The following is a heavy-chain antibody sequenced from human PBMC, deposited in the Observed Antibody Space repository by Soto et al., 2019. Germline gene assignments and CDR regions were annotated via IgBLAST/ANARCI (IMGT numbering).Heavy chain of an antibody. V-gene: IGHV4-59*08. CDR2: IYSSGST. Sequence: SETLSLTCTVSGGSISYYYWSWIRQPPGKGLQWIGYIYSSGSTNYNPSLKSRVTISVDTSKNQFSLNLSSVTAADTAVYYCARQRRDFDYWGQGSLVTVSS. J-gene: IGHJ4*02. CDR3: ARQRRDFDY. CDR1: GGSISYYY.